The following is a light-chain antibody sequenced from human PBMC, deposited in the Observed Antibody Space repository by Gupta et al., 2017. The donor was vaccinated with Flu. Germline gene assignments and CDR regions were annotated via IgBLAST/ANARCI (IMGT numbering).Light chain of an antibody. CDR1: NMVSKN. CDR2: RDK. V-gene: IGLV3-9*01. Sequence: ARGKTATITCGGKNMVSKNVYWNQQKPVQDPVLVIYRDKNRPAGFPGRFSGSNSGNTATLTLRRAQAGDEDDYDLQVGDTSNHVFATGTKVTVL. J-gene: IGLJ1*01. CDR3: QVGDTSNHV.